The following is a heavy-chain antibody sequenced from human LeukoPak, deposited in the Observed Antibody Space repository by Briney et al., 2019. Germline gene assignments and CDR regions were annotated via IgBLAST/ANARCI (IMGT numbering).Heavy chain of an antibody. J-gene: IGHJ4*02. D-gene: IGHD3-10*01. V-gene: IGHV1-3*01. CDR2: INAGNGNT. CDR1: GYTFTRNA. CDR3: ARGLLWFGELSTLGY. Sequence: GASVKVSCKASGYTFTRNAIHWVRQAPGQRLEWMGWINAGNGNTKYSQNLQGRVTIAGDTSASTAYMELTSLRSEDTAVYYCARGLLWFGELSTLGYWGQGTLVTVSS.